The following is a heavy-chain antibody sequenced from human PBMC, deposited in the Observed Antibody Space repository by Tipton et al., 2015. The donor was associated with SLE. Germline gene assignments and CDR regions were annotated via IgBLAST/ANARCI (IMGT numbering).Heavy chain of an antibody. CDR2: IYHSGST. Sequence: TLSLTCTVSGGSISSGSYYWSWIRQPAGKGLEWIGYIYHSGSTNYNPSLKSRVTISVDTSKNQFSLKLSSVTAADTAVYYCASGSPSDYWGQGTLVTVSS. CDR1: GGSISSGSYY. V-gene: IGHV4-61*10. CDR3: ASGSPSDY. J-gene: IGHJ4*02. D-gene: IGHD3-10*01.